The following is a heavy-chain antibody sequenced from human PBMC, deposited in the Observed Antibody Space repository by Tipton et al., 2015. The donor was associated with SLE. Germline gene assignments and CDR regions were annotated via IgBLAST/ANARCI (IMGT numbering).Heavy chain of an antibody. J-gene: IGHJ4*02. CDR2: INHSGST. V-gene: IGHV4-34*01. CDR3: ARERGTPYFFDD. Sequence: TLSLTCAVYGGSFSGYYWSWIRQPPGKGLEWIGEINHSGSTNYNPSLKRRVTISVDTSKNQFSLKLSSVTAADTAVYYCARERGTPYFFDDWGQGSLVTVSS. CDR1: GGSFSGYY. D-gene: IGHD3-16*01.